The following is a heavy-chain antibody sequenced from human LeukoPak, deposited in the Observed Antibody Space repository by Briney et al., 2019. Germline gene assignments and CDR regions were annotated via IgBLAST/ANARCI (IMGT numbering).Heavy chain of an antibody. CDR1: GYTFTSYG. CDR3: ARGWYYYGSGTNMDV. J-gene: IGHJ6*03. Sequence: ASGKVSCKASGYTFTSYGTSWVRQAPGQGLEWIGWISAYNGNTNYAQKLQGRVTMTTDTSTSTAYMELRSLGSDDTAVYYCARGWYYYGSGTNMDVLGKGTTVTISS. CDR2: ISAYNGNT. V-gene: IGHV1-18*01. D-gene: IGHD3-10*01.